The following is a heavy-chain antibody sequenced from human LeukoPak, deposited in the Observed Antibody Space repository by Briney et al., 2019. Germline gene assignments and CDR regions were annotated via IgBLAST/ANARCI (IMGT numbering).Heavy chain of an antibody. Sequence: GGSLRLSCAASGFTFSSYAMHWVRQAPGKGLEGVAVISYDGSNKYYADSVKGRFTISRDNSKNTLYLQMNSLRAEDTAVYYCARELGSGSYRARSSDAFDIWGQGTMVTVSS. J-gene: IGHJ3*02. D-gene: IGHD3-10*01. CDR2: ISYDGSNK. CDR3: ARELGSGSYRARSSDAFDI. CDR1: GFTFSSYA. V-gene: IGHV3-30*04.